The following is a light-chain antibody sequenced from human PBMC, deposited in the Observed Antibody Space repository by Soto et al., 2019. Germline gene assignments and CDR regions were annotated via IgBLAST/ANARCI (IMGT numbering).Light chain of an antibody. CDR2: AAS. V-gene: IGKV1-6*01. CDR3: LQDYNYPRT. J-gene: IGKJ1*01. CDR1: QDIRND. Sequence: AVQMTQSPSSLSASVGDRVTITCRASQDIRNDLGWYQQKPGEAPKLLIYAASSLQSGVPSRFSGSGSGTDFALTITSLQPEDFAAYYCLQDYNYPRTFGQGTKVDIK.